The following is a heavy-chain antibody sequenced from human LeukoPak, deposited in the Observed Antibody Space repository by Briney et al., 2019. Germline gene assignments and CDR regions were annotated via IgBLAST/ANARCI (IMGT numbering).Heavy chain of an antibody. CDR2: IYHSGST. V-gene: IGHV4-30-2*01. CDR1: GGSISSGGYS. J-gene: IGHJ3*02. D-gene: IGHD2-2*01. CDR3: AGVFNSRSSPDAFDI. Sequence: SETLSLTCAVSGGSISSGGYSWSWIRQPPGKGLEWIGYIYHSGSTYYNPSLKSRVTISVDRSKNQFSLKLSSVTAADTAVYYCAGVFNSRSSPDAFDIWGQGTMVTVSS.